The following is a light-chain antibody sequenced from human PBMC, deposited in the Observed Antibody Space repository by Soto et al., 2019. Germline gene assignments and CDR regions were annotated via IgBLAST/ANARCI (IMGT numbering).Light chain of an antibody. CDR1: QTVTTN. CDR2: GAS. V-gene: IGKV3-15*01. Sequence: EIVMTQSPATLSVSPGERATLSFRASQTVTTNLAWYQQKPGQAPRLLIYGASTRATGFPARFSGSGSGTEFTLTISSLQSEDFAVYYCQQYNDWPLTFGGGTKV. CDR3: QQYNDWPLT. J-gene: IGKJ4*01.